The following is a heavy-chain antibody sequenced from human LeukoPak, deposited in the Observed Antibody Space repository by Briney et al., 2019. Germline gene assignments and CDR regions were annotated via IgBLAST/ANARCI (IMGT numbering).Heavy chain of an antibody. J-gene: IGHJ3*02. Sequence: GGSLRLSCAASGFTFSSYAMSWVRQAPGKGLGWVSDMYSRGDSTYYADSVKGRFTISRDNSKNTLYLQMNSLRAEDAAVYYCANIVRGRSNGWSDPGAFDIWGKGTMVTVSS. CDR1: GFTFSSYA. CDR3: ANIVRGRSNGWSDPGAFDI. V-gene: IGHV3-23*05. CDR2: MYSRGDST. D-gene: IGHD6-19*01.